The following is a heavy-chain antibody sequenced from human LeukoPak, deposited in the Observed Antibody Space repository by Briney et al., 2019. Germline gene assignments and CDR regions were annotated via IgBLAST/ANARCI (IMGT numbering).Heavy chain of an antibody. CDR3: ARDSGSLDYFDY. Sequence: ASVKVSCKASGYTFTGYYMHWVRRAPGQGLEWMGWINPNSGGTNYAQKFQGRVTMTRDTSINTAYMELSRLRSDDTAVYYCARDSGSLDYFDYWGQGTLVTVSS. CDR2: INPNSGGT. V-gene: IGHV1-2*02. CDR1: GYTFTGYY. J-gene: IGHJ4*02. D-gene: IGHD1-26*01.